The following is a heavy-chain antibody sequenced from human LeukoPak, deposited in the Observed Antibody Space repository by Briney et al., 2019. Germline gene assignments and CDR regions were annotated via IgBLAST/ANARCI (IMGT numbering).Heavy chain of an antibody. CDR3: ARDKAKGDSSGYYYRSASWYFDY. Sequence: PGGSLRLSCAASGFTFSSYGMHWVRQAPGKGLEWVAFIRYDGSNKYYADSVKGRFTISRDNSKNTLYLQMNSLRAEDTAVYYCARDKAKGDSSGYYYRSASWYFDYWGQGTLVTVSS. CDR2: IRYDGSNK. D-gene: IGHD3-22*01. J-gene: IGHJ4*02. V-gene: IGHV3-30*02. CDR1: GFTFSSYG.